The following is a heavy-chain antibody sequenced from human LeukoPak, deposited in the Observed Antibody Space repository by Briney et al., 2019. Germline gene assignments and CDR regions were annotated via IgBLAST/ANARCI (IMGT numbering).Heavy chain of an antibody. V-gene: IGHV3-48*03. D-gene: IGHD3-16*02. J-gene: IGHJ4*02. CDR3: ARQDYVWGSYLPIDY. Sequence: GGSLRLSCAASGFTFSSYEMNWVRQAPGKGLEWVSYISSSGSTIYYADSVKGRFTISRDNAKKSLYLQMNSLRVEDTAVYYCARQDYVWGSYLPIDYWGQGTLVTVSS. CDR1: GFTFSSYE. CDR2: ISSSGSTI.